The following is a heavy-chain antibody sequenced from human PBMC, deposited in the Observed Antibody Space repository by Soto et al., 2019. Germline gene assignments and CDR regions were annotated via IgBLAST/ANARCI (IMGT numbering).Heavy chain of an antibody. Sequence: SVKVSCKASGGTFSSYAISWVRQAPGQGLEWMGGIIPIFGTANYAQKFQGRVTITADESTSTAYMELSSLRSEDTAVYYCARPKDIVLVPAARLYYYYYGMDVWGQGTTVTVSS. D-gene: IGHD2-2*01. CDR2: IIPIFGTA. J-gene: IGHJ6*02. V-gene: IGHV1-69*13. CDR1: GGTFSSYA. CDR3: ARPKDIVLVPAARLYYYYYGMDV.